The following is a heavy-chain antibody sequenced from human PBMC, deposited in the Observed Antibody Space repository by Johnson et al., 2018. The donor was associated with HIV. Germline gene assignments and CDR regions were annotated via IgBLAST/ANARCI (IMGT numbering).Heavy chain of an antibody. CDR3: ARVGQQGSAFDI. D-gene: IGHD6-13*01. CDR2: IPYDGSNK. CDR1: GFTFSSYA. J-gene: IGHJ3*02. V-gene: IGHV3-30*04. Sequence: QVQLVESGGGVVQPGRSLRLSCAPSGFTFSSYAMHWVRQAPGKGLEWVAVIPYDGSNKYYADYVRGRFTISRDNSKNTLYLQMNSLRTEDTTIYYCARVGQQGSAFDIWGRGTMVTVSS.